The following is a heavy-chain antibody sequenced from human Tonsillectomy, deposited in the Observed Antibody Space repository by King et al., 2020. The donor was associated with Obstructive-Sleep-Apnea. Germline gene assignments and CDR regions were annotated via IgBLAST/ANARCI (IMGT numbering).Heavy chain of an antibody. J-gene: IGHJ4*02. Sequence: VQLQQWGAGLLKPSETLSLTCAVYGGSFSGYYWSWIRQPPGKGLEWIGEINHSGSTNYNPSLKSRVTISVDTSKNQFSLKLSSVTAADTAVYYCAGTLRYFVWFDYWGQGNLVTVSS. V-gene: IGHV4-34*01. D-gene: IGHD3-9*01. CDR2: INHSGST. CDR1: GGSFSGYY. CDR3: AGTLRYFVWFDY.